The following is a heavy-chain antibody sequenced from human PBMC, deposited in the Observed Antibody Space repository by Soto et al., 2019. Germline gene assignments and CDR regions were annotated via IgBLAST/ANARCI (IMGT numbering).Heavy chain of an antibody. D-gene: IGHD3-22*01. CDR1: GGTFSSYA. V-gene: IGHV1-69*13. J-gene: IGHJ2*01. CDR2: IIPIFSTA. Sequence: SSVKLSCKGSGGTFSSYAISWVRQARGQGLESIGGIIPIFSTADYAQKFQVRVTITAVQSTSTAYMELSRLRSEDTGVYYCVRAPAEENTMIVVGPQWYFDLWGRGTLVTVSS. CDR3: VRAPAEENTMIVVGPQWYFDL.